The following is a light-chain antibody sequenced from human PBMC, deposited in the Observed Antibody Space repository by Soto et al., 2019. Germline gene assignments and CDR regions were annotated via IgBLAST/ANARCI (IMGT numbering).Light chain of an antibody. CDR1: SGHSSYA. V-gene: IGLV4-69*01. J-gene: IGLJ2*01. CDR3: QTWDTGARVV. Sequence: QLVLTQSPSASASLGASVKLTCTLSSGHSSYAIAWHQQQPEKGPRYLMKLSSDGSHSKGDGIPDRFSGSSSGAERYLTISSRQSEEEADYYCQTWDTGARVVFGGGTKLTVL. CDR2: LSSDGSH.